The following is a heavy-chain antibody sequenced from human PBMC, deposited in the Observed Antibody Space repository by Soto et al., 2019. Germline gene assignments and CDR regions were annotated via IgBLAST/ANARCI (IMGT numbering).Heavy chain of an antibody. J-gene: IGHJ5*02. CDR3: ARDIVNTRDKNWFDP. Sequence: GASVKVSCKTSGYVFNSYGISWVRQAPAQGLEWMGWISVYNGNTNYAQKFQGRVTMTTDTSTSTAYMELRSLGSDDTAVYYCARDIVNTRDKNWFDPWGQGTLVTVSS. D-gene: IGHD4-4*01. CDR2: ISVYNGNT. V-gene: IGHV1-18*01. CDR1: GYVFNSYG.